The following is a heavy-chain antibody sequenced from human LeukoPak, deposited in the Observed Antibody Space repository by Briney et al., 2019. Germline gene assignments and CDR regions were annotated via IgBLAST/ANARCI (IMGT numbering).Heavy chain of an antibody. CDR1: GFTFSSYA. CDR2: ISYDGSNK. V-gene: IGHV3-30*04. CDR3: AREPITMIVVALPYFDY. D-gene: IGHD3-22*01. Sequence: GGSLRLSCAASGFTFSSYAMHWVRQAPGKGLEWVAVISYDGSNKYYADSVKGRFTISRDNSKNTLYLQMNSLRAEDTAVYYCAREPITMIVVALPYFDYWGQGTLVTVSS. J-gene: IGHJ4*02.